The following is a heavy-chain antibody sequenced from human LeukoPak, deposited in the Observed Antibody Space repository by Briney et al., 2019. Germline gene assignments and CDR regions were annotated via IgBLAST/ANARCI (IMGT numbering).Heavy chain of an antibody. CDR2: ISSSGSTI. D-gene: IGHD6-19*01. J-gene: IGHJ4*02. Sequence: MTGGSLRLSCAASGFTFSDYYMSWIRQAPGKGLEWVSYISSSGSTIYYADSVKGRFTISRDNAKNSLYLQMNSLRAEDTGVYYCAREEVAVAGTDYWGQGTLVTVSS. CDR3: AREEVAVAGTDY. CDR1: GFTFSDYY. V-gene: IGHV3-11*01.